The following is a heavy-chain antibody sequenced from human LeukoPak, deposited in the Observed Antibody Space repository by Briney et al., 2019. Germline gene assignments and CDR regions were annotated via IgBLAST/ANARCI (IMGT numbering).Heavy chain of an antibody. CDR1: GFTFSSYA. CDR3: ARDLSSYYDILTAIDY. J-gene: IGHJ4*02. CDR2: ISYDGSNK. D-gene: IGHD3-9*01. V-gene: IGHV3-30*04. Sequence: PGGSLRLSCAASGFTFSSYAMHWVRQAPGKGLEWVALISYDGSNKYYADSVKGRFTISRDNSKNTLYLQMNSLRAEDTAVYYCARDLSSYYDILTAIDYWGQGTLVTVSS.